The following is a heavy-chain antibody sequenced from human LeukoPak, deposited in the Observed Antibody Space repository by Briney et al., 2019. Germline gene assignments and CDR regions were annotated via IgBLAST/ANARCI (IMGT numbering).Heavy chain of an antibody. CDR1: GGTFSSYA. Sequence: SVKVSCKASGGTFSSYAISWVRQAPGQGLEWMGGIIPIFGTANYAQKFQGRVTITADESTSTAYMELSSLRSEDTAVYYCASDGPPYYYGDYGSYYYYYGMDGGGQGTTVTVS. CDR3: ASDGPPYYYGDYGSYYYYYGMDG. J-gene: IGHJ6*02. CDR2: IIPIFGTA. D-gene: IGHD4-17*01. V-gene: IGHV1-69*13.